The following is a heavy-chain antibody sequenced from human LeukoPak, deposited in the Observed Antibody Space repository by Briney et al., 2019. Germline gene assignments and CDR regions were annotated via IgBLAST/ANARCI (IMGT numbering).Heavy chain of an antibody. J-gene: IGHJ3*02. D-gene: IGHD2-21*02. Sequence: SETLSLTCTVSGGSISNYFWSWIRQPPGKGLEWIGYIYYSGSTNYNPSLKSRVTISVDTSKNQFSLKLSSVTAADTAMYYCARRTVVTAASLDAFDIWGQGAMVTVSS. CDR1: GGSISNYF. V-gene: IGHV4-59*01. CDR2: IYYSGST. CDR3: ARRTVVTAASLDAFDI.